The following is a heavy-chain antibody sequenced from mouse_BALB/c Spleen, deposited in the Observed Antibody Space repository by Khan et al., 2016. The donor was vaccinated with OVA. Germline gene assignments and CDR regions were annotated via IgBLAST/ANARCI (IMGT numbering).Heavy chain of an antibody. D-gene: IGHD4-1*01. Sequence: EVQLQESGGDLVKPGGSLKLSCAASGFTFSSYSMSWVRQTPDKRLEWVASISSGGDYTYYPDSVKGRFTISRDNAKNTLYLQMSDLKSEDTAMNYGADNLTGSFAYWGQGTLVTVSA. CDR2: ISSGGDYT. V-gene: IGHV5-6*01. CDR1: GFTFSSYS. J-gene: IGHJ3*01. CDR3: ADNLTGSFAY.